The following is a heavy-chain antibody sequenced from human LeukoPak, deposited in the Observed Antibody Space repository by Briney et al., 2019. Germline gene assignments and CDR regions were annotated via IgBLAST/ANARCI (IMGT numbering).Heavy chain of an antibody. J-gene: IGHJ4*02. V-gene: IGHV4-38-2*02. CDR3: ARAKTTVTVDY. Sequence: SETLSLTCTVSGYSISSGYYWGWIRQPPGKGLEWIGSIYHSGSTYYNSSLKSRVTISVDTSKNQFSLKLSSVTAADTAVYYCARAKTTVTVDYWGQGTLVTVSS. CDR2: IYHSGST. CDR1: GYSISSGYY. D-gene: IGHD4-17*01.